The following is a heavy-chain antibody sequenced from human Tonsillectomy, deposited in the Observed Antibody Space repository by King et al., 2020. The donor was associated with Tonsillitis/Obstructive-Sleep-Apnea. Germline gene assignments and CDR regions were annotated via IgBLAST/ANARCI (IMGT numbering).Heavy chain of an antibody. CDR3: AKDQYYYNSSGSTDYMDV. CDR2: ISDYGSNK. J-gene: IGHJ6*03. Sequence: VQLVESGGGVVQPGRSLRLSCAASGCTFSNYGINCVRQAPGKGLEWVAFISDYGSNKYYADCVKGRFTISRDNSKNTLYLQMNSLRVEDTAVYYCAKDQYYYNSSGSTDYMDVWGKGTTVTVSS. V-gene: IGHV3-30*18. CDR1: GCTFSNYG. D-gene: IGHD3-22*01.